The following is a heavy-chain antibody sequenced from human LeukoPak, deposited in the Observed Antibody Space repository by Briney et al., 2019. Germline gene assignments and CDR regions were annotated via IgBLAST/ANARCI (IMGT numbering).Heavy chain of an antibody. CDR1: GFTFSNYG. D-gene: IGHD5-12*01. Sequence: PGGSLRLSCAASGFTFSNYGMSWVRQAPGKGLEWVGRIKSKTDGGTTDYAAPVKGRFTISRDDSKNTLYLQMNSLKTEDTAVYYCTTDPEVATTDYWGQGTLVTVSS. CDR2: IKSKTDGGTT. J-gene: IGHJ4*02. CDR3: TTDPEVATTDY. V-gene: IGHV3-15*01.